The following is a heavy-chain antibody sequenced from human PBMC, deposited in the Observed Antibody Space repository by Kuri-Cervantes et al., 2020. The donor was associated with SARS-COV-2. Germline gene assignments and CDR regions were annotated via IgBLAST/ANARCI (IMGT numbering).Heavy chain of an antibody. CDR2: ISYDGSNK. CDR3: ASRTVTTGYYYGMDV. Sequence: GESLKISCAASGFTFSSYAMHWVRQAPGKGLEWVVVISYDGSNKYYADSVKGRFTISRDNSKNTLYLQMNSLRAEDTAVYYCASRTVTTGYYYGMDVWGQGTTVTVSS. D-gene: IGHD4-11*01. V-gene: IGHV3-30-3*01. J-gene: IGHJ6*02. CDR1: GFTFSSYA.